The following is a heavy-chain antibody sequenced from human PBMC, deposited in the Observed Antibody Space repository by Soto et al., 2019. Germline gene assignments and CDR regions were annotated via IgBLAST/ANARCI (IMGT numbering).Heavy chain of an antibody. CDR2: ISAYNGNT. CDR3: ARDTPTRLEGGDWLDY. CDR1: GYTFTSYG. V-gene: IGHV1-18*01. D-gene: IGHD2-21*02. J-gene: IGHJ4*02. Sequence: QVQLVQSGAEVKKPGASVNVSCKASGYTFTSYGISWVRQAPGQGLEGMGWISAYNGNTNYAQKLQGRVTMTTDTSTSTAYMELRSLRSDAKDVYYCARDTPTRLEGGDWLDYWGQGTLVTVSS.